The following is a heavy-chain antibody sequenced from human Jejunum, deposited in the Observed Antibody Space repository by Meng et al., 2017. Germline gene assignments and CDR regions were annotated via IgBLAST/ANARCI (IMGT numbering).Heavy chain of an antibody. CDR3: VKDVYRGLDV. V-gene: IGHV3-74*01. Sequence: GGSLRLSCAASGFSFSDTWMHWVRQDPERGLVWLSIINNMGNDTAYADSVKGRFTMSRDNAKNMVFLQMNSLRAEDTAVYYCVKDVYRGLDVWGQGTTVTVSS. J-gene: IGHJ6*02. D-gene: IGHD3-10*01. CDR1: GFSFSDTW. CDR2: INNMGNDT.